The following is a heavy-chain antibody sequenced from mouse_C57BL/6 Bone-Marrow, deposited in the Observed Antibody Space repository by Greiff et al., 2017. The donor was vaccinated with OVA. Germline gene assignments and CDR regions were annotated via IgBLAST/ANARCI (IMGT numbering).Heavy chain of an antibody. Sequence: EVKLMEPGGGLVKPGGSLKLSCAASGFTFSDYGMHWVRQAPEKGLEWVAYISSGSITIYYADTVKGRFTISRDNAKNTLFLQMTSVRSEDTAMYYCARIYYWGQGTTLTVSS. CDR3: ARIYY. CDR1: GFTFSDYG. J-gene: IGHJ2*01. CDR2: ISSGSITI. V-gene: IGHV5-17*01.